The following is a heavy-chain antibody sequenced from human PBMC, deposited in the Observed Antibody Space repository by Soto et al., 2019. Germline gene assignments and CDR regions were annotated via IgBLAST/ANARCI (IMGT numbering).Heavy chain of an antibody. CDR2: VKQGGSEK. CDR3: ARGSAAPDH. J-gene: IGHJ4*02. D-gene: IGHD2-15*01. Sequence: DVQLVESGGGLVQPGGSLRLSCAASGFTFTDYWMSWVRQAPGKGLEWVANVKQGGSEKNYVASVKGRFTISRDNAKNSVSLEMNSLRVEDTAVYYCARGSAAPDHWGQGILVTVSP. CDR1: GFTFTDYW. V-gene: IGHV3-7*01.